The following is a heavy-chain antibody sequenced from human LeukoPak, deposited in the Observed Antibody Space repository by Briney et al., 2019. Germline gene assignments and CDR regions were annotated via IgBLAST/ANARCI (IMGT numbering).Heavy chain of an antibody. CDR3: ARSGIRTDSSSWAIDY. Sequence: ASVKASCKASGYTFTGYYMHWVRRAPGQGLEWMGRINPNSGGTNYAQKFQGRVTMTRDTSISTVYMELSRLRSDDTAVYYCARSGIRTDSSSWAIDYWGQGTLVTVSS. V-gene: IGHV1-2*06. J-gene: IGHJ4*02. CDR1: GYTFTGYY. CDR2: INPNSGGT. D-gene: IGHD6-13*01.